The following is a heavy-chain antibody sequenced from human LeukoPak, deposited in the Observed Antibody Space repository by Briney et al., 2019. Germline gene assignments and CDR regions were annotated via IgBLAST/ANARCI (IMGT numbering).Heavy chain of an antibody. J-gene: IGHJ4*02. CDR2: ISSSSSYI. V-gene: IGHV3-21*01. CDR3: ASEGEEVSGSLDY. D-gene: IGHD3-22*01. Sequence: PGGSLRLSCAASGFTFSSYSMNWVRQAPGKGLEWVSSISSSSSYIYYADSVKGRFTISRDNAKNSLYLQMNSLRAEDTAVYYCASEGEEVSGSLDYWGQGTLVTVSS. CDR1: GFTFSSYS.